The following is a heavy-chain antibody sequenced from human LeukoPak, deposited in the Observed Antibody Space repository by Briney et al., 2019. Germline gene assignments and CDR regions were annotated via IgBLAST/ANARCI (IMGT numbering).Heavy chain of an antibody. D-gene: IGHD5/OR15-5a*01. CDR2: MNTNSGNT. V-gene: IGHV1-8*01. J-gene: IGHJ4*02. CDR3: ARNLPSTGNFEY. CDR1: GYNFTSYS. Sequence: ASVKVSCKASGYNFTSYSINWVRQATGQGLEWMGWMNTNSGNTGYGQQFQGRVTMTRDTSISTAYMELSSLRSEDTAVYYCARNLPSTGNFEYWGQGTLVTVSS.